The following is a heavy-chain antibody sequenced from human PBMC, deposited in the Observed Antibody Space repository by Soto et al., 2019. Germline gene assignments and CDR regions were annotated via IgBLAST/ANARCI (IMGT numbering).Heavy chain of an antibody. Sequence: SETLSLTCAVYGGSFSGYYWSWIRQPPGKGLEWIGEINHSGSTNYNPSLKSRVTISVDTSKNQFSLKLSSVTAADTAVYYCARDSSSWYINWFDPWGQGTLVTVSS. D-gene: IGHD6-13*01. J-gene: IGHJ5*02. CDR2: INHSGST. CDR3: ARDSSSWYINWFDP. CDR1: GGSFSGYY. V-gene: IGHV4-34*01.